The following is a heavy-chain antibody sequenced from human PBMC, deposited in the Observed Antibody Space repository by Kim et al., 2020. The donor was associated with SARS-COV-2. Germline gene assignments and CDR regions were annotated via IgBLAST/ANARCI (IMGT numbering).Heavy chain of an antibody. CDR1: GFTFSSYW. D-gene: IGHD5-18*01. V-gene: IGHV3-74*01. J-gene: IGHJ6*02. CDR3: ARDLRTSLIQLWSYYYYYGMDV. Sequence: GGSLRLSCAASGFTFSSYWIHWVRQAPGKGLVWVSRINSDGSSTSYADSVQGRFTISRDNAKNTLYLQMNSLRAEDTAVYYCARDLRTSLIQLWSYYYYYGMDVWGQGTTDTVSS. CDR2: INSDGSST.